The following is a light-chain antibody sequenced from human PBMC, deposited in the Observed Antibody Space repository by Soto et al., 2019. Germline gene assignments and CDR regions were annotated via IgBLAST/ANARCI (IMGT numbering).Light chain of an antibody. Sequence: EIVLTQSPGTLSLSPGDRATLSCRASQSLSVSYIAWYQQKPGQAPRLLIYSTSTRAAGITDRLTGRGSGTHFALYVSRLEAEAFAVYYYNQFGDSPQPFGHANTVEF. J-gene: IGKJ1*01. CDR1: QSLSVSY. CDR2: STS. CDR3: NQFGDSPQP. V-gene: IGKV3-20*01.